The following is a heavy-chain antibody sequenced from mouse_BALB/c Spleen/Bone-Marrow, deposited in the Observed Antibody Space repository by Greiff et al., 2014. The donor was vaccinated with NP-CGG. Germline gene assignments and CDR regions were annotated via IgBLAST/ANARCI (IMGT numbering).Heavy chain of an antibody. J-gene: IGHJ1*01. D-gene: IGHD2-4*01. V-gene: IGHV2-9*02. CDR2: IWAGGST. CDR1: GFSLTSYG. CDR3: ARDPIYYDYDWYFDV. Sequence: VQLQQSGPGLVAPSQSLSITCTVSGFSLTSYGVHWVRQPPGKGLEWLGVIWAGGSTSYNSALMSRLSISKDNSKSQVFLKMNSLQTDDTAMYYCARDPIYYDYDWYFDVWGAGTTVTVSS.